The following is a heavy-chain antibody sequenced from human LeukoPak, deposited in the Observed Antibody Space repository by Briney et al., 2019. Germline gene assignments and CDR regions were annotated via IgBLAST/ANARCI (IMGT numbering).Heavy chain of an antibody. V-gene: IGHV3-48*04. CDR2: ISSGSSII. Sequence: GGSLRLSCAASGFTFSSYSINWVRQAPGKGLEWVSYISSGSSIIYYADSVKGRFTISRDNAKNSLYLQMNSLRAEDTAVYYCARGFGIAASYNWFDPWGQGTLVTVSS. CDR1: GFTFSSYS. D-gene: IGHD6-13*01. J-gene: IGHJ5*02. CDR3: ARGFGIAASYNWFDP.